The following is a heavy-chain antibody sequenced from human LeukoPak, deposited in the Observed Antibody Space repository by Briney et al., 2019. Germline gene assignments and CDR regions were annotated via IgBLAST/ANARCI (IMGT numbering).Heavy chain of an antibody. D-gene: IGHD2-2*01. CDR3: ARGRTSWTDY. CDR1: GGSISSYY. CDR2: IYYSGST. Sequence: KPSETLSLTCTVSGGSISSYYWSWIRQPPGKGLEWIGNIYYSGSTNCNPSLKSRVTISVDTSKNQFSLKLSSVTAADTAVYYCARGRTSWTDYWGQGTLVTVSS. J-gene: IGHJ4*02. V-gene: IGHV4-59*01.